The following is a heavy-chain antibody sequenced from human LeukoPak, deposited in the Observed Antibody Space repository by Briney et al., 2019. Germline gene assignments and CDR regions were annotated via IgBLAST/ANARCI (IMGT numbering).Heavy chain of an antibody. V-gene: IGHV3-23*01. CDR3: AKGGRDTDY. CDR1: GFTFGDYA. J-gene: IGHJ4*02. D-gene: IGHD5-24*01. Sequence: PGRSLRLSCTASGFTFGDYAMSWVRQAPGKGLEWVSAVTGGGGTYYADSVKGRFTISRDNSKNTLYLQMNSLTAEDTAVYYCAKGGRDTDYWGQGTLVTVSS. CDR2: VTGGGGT.